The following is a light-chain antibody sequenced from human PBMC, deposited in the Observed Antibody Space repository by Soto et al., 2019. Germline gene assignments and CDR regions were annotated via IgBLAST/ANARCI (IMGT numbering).Light chain of an antibody. CDR3: QLYGSSIA. Sequence: EIVLTQSPGTLSLSPGERATYSCRASQSVGSTYLAWYQQKPGQTPRLLIYGASSRATGIPDRFSGSGSGTDFTLTISRLEPEDFAVYYCQLYGSSIAFGQGTRLEIK. CDR1: QSVGSTY. V-gene: IGKV3-20*01. CDR2: GAS. J-gene: IGKJ5*01.